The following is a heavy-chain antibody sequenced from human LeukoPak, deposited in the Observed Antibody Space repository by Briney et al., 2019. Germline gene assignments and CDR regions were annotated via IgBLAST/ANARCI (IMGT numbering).Heavy chain of an antibody. J-gene: IGHJ4*02. V-gene: IGHV1-46*01. CDR2: INPSGGST. CDR1: GYTFTSYY. CDR3: ARESPRTEYRELTYFDY. D-gene: IGHD1-26*01. Sequence: GASVKVSCKASGYTFTSYYMHWVRQAPGQGLEWMGIINPSGGSTSYAQKFQGRVTMTRDTSTSTVYMELSSLRSEDTAVYYCARESPRTEYRELTYFDYWGQGTLVTVSS.